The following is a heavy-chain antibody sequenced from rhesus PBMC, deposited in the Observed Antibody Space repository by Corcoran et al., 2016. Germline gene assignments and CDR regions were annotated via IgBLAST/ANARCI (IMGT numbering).Heavy chain of an antibody. V-gene: IGHV4-65*01. J-gene: IGHJ4*01. D-gene: IGHD1-44*01. CDR1: GGSISSSNW. Sequence: QVQLQESGPGLVKPSETLSLTCAVSGGSISSSNWWSWIRQPPGKGLEWIGYLSGSSGSTYYNPSRKSRVTISTDTSKNQFSLKLSSVTAADTAVYYCARGKYTYFDYWGQGVLVTVSS. CDR2: LSGSSGST. CDR3: ARGKYTYFDY.